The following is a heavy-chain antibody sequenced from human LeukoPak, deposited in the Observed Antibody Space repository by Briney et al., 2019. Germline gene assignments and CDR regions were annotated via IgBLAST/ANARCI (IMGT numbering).Heavy chain of an antibody. J-gene: IGHJ4*02. CDR1: GGTFSSYA. Sequence: ASVKVSCKASGGTFSSYAISWVRQAPGQGLEWMGWTHPGRGDTNIAQKFQGRVSLTRDMSISTAYMELSRLTSDDTAVYYCARDHNWGPDYWGQGTLVSVSS. CDR2: THPGRGDT. CDR3: ARDHNWGPDY. V-gene: IGHV1-2*02. D-gene: IGHD7-27*01.